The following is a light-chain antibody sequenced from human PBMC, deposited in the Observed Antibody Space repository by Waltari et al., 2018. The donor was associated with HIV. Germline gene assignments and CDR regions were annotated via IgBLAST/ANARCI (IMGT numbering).Light chain of an antibody. CDR2: RNN. J-gene: IGLJ2*01. CDR1: SSNIGSNY. V-gene: IGLV1-47*01. Sequence: QSVLTQPPSASGTPGQRVTISCSGSSSNIGSNYVYWYQQLPGTAPTLLIYRNNQRPSGVPDRFSCSKSGTSASRAISGLRSEDEADYYCAAWDESLRVHVVFGGGTKLTVL. CDR3: AAWDESLRVHVV.